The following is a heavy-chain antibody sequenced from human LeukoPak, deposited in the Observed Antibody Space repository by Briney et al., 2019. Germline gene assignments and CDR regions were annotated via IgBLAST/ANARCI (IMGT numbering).Heavy chain of an antibody. CDR2: IKQDGSEK. V-gene: IGHV3-7*01. J-gene: IGHJ4*02. Sequence: GGSLRLSCAASGFTFSSYSMNWVRQAPGKGLEWVANIKQDGSEKYYVDSVKGRFTISRDNAKNSLYLQMNSLRAEDTAVYYCARDSLEWLRFLDYWGQGTLVTVSS. D-gene: IGHD5-12*01. CDR1: GFTFSSYS. CDR3: ARDSLEWLRFLDY.